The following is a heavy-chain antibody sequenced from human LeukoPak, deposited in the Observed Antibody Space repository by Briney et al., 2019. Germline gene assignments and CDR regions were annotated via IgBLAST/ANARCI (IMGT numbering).Heavy chain of an antibody. CDR1: GFTFDDYA. J-gene: IGHJ4*02. CDR2: ISWNSGSI. CDR3: AKDYYDSSGYLDY. Sequence: GASLRLSCAASGFTFDDYAMHWVRQAPGKGLEWVSGISWNSGSIGYADSVKGRFTISRDNAKNSLYLQMNSLRAEDTALYYCAKDYYDSSGYLDYWGQGTLVTVSS. D-gene: IGHD3-22*01. V-gene: IGHV3-9*01.